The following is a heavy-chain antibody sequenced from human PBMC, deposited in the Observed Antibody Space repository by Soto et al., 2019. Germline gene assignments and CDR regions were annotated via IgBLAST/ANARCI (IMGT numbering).Heavy chain of an antibody. Sequence: PSETLYLTRTVAGASISSSYWSWIRQSPGKGLEWIGYIYYSGSTNYNPSLKSRVTMSVDTSKNQFSLNLSSVTAADTAVYYCARQKDYYGSSRSFDPWGQGTLVTVSS. J-gene: IGHJ5*02. CDR2: IYYSGST. V-gene: IGHV4-59*08. CDR1: GASISSSY. D-gene: IGHD3-10*01. CDR3: ARQKDYYGSSRSFDP.